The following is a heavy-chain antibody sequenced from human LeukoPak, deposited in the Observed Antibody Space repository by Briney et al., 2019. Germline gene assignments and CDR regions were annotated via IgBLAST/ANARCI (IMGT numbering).Heavy chain of an antibody. CDR3: ARDAYDKNGYYRIFDS. D-gene: IGHD3-22*01. J-gene: IGHJ4*02. Sequence: GRSLRLSCAASRFIFSTYAMHWLRQAPGKGLEWVAVISYDGGNKYFADSVKGRFTISRDNSKNTLYLQMNSLRADDTAVYYCARDAYDKNGYYRIFDSWGQGTLVTVSS. CDR2: ISYDGGNK. V-gene: IGHV3-30-3*01. CDR1: RFIFSTYA.